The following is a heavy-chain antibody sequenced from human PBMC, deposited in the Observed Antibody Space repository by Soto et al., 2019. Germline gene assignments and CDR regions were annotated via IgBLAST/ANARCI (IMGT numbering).Heavy chain of an antibody. Sequence: PETLSLTCTVSGDSMDGFYWNWVRQPPGKGLEWIGYVDYTGNTNYNPSLRSRVSISIDTSKNQFSLQLSSVIAAYTAIYYCARDATLRHWGHGTLVTVSS. CDR3: ARDATLRH. V-gene: IGHV4-59*01. CDR2: VDYTGNT. D-gene: IGHD2-15*01. CDR1: GDSMDGFY. J-gene: IGHJ4*01.